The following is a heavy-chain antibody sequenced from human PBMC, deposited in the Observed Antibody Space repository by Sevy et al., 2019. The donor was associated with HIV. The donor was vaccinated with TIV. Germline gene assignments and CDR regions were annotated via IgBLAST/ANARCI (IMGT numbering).Heavy chain of an antibody. V-gene: IGHV6-1*01. CDR1: GYSVSSNSAA. D-gene: IGHD3-10*01. Sequence: SQSLSLTCAISGYSVSSNSAAWNWIRQSPSRGLEWLGRTYYRSKWYNDYAVSVKSRITINPDTSKNQFSLQLNSVTPEDTAVYYCARDSGTIRSGSPCYYGMDVWGQGTTVTVSS. CDR2: TYYRSKWYN. CDR3: ARDSGTIRSGSPCYYGMDV. J-gene: IGHJ6*02.